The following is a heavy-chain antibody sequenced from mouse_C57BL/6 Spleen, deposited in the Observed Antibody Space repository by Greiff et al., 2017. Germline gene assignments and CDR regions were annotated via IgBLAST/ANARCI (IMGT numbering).Heavy chain of an antibody. D-gene: IGHD2-2*01. Sequence: VQLQQSGPELVKPGASVKIPCKASGYTFTDYNLDWVKQSHGKSLEWIGDINPNNGGTIYNQKFKGKATLTVDKSSSTAYMELRSLTSEDTAVYYCARHREWLPFAYWGQGTLVTVSA. CDR1: GYTFTDYN. V-gene: IGHV1-18*01. J-gene: IGHJ3*01. CDR3: ARHREWLPFAY. CDR2: INPNNGGT.